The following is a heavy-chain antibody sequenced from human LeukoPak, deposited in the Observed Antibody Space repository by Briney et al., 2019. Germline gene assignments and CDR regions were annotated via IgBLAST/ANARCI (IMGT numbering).Heavy chain of an antibody. CDR3: ARGVSASSGWYVIDS. CDR1: GFTFSSYA. CDR2: ISYDGSNK. V-gene: IGHV3-30-3*01. Sequence: GGSLRLSCAASGFTFSSYAMHWVRQAPGKGLEWVAVISYDGSNKYYADSVKGRFTISRDNSKNTLYLQMNSLRAEDTAVYYCARGVSASSGWYVIDSWGQGTLVTVSS. J-gene: IGHJ5*01. D-gene: IGHD6-19*01.